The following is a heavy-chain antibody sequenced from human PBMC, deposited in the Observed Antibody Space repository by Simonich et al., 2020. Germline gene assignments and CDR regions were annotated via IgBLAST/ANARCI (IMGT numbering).Heavy chain of an antibody. CDR3: ARASRGTWWYYYFDY. D-gene: IGHD2-15*01. V-gene: IGHV1-18*01. Sequence: VQLVQYGAEVKTPGASVKVPCKASGYTFPSSVISWVRQAPVQGREWIGWISAYNGNTNYAPKRQGRVTMTTDTATSTAYMELRSLRADDTAVYYCARASRGTWWYYYFDYWGQGTLVTVSS. J-gene: IGHJ4*02. CDR1: GYTFPSSV. CDR2: ISAYNGNT.